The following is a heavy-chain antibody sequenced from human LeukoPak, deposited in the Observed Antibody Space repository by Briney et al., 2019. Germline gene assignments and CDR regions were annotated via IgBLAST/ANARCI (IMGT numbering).Heavy chain of an antibody. CDR3: AREYRGSRRSDAFDI. Sequence: GGSLRLSRAASVFTLSSNYMSWVRQAPGRGLEWVSVIYSSGSTSYADSVKGRVTISRDNSKNTLYLQMNSQRAEDTAVYYCAREYRGSRRSDAFDIWGQGTMVTVSS. V-gene: IGHV3-53*01. CDR2: IYSSGST. D-gene: IGHD3-10*01. CDR1: VFTLSSNY. J-gene: IGHJ3*02.